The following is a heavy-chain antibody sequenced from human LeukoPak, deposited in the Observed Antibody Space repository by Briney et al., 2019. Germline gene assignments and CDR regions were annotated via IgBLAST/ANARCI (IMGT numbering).Heavy chain of an antibody. CDR1: GFTFSSYA. J-gene: IGHJ4*02. D-gene: IGHD1-1*01. CDR2: ISYDGSNK. CDR3: ARTGNPPTGDY. V-gene: IGHV3-30*14. Sequence: PGGSLRLSCAASGFTFSSYAMHWVRQAPGKGLEWVAVISYDGSNKYYADSVKGRFTISRDNSKNTLYLQMNSLRAEDTAVYYCARTGNPPTGDYWGQGTLVTVSS.